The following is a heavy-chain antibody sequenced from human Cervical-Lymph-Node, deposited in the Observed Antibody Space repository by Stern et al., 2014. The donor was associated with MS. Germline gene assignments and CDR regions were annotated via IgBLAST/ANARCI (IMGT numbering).Heavy chain of an antibody. Sequence: VQLVQSGAEVKKPGESLKISCKGSGYSFTRNWIGWVRQMPGKGLEWMGIIYPGDSDARYSPSFQGRVTISADKSISTAYLQWSGLKASDTAMYYCATAHGSSSAYYGVDVWGQGTTVTVSS. J-gene: IGHJ6*02. V-gene: IGHV5-51*01. CDR2: IYPGDSDA. CDR3: ATAHGSSSAYYGVDV. CDR1: GYSFTRNW. D-gene: IGHD6-6*01.